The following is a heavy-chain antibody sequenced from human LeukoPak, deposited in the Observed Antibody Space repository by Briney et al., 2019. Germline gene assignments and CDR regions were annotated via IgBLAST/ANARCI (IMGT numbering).Heavy chain of an antibody. CDR2: INPNSGGT. CDR3: ARGWYRPAESEGVLLWSEGLEY. J-gene: IGHJ4*02. V-gene: IGHV1-2*02. D-gene: IGHD3-10*01. Sequence: ASVKVSCKASGYTFTGYYMHWVRQAPGQGLEWMGWINPNSGGTNYAQTFQGRVTMTRDTSIGTAYMELSRLRSDDTAVYYCARGWYRPAESEGVLLWSEGLEYWGQGTLVTVSS. CDR1: GYTFTGYY.